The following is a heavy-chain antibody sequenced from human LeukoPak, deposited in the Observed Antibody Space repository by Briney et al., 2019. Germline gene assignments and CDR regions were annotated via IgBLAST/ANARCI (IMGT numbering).Heavy chain of an antibody. V-gene: IGHV3-43*01. CDR3: VKDLSYESSGYVFDY. CDR2: ISWDGTP. Sequence: GGSLRLSCAASGFTFEDYTMHWVRLAPGKTLEWVSLISWDGTPYYTDSVKGRFTISRDNSKNSLYLQMDTLRSEDTAFYYCVKDLSYESSGYVFDYWGQGTLVTVSS. J-gene: IGHJ4*02. D-gene: IGHD3-22*01. CDR1: GFTFEDYT.